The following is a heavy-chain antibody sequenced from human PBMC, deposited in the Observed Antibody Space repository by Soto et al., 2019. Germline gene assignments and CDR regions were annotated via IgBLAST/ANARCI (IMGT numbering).Heavy chain of an antibody. Sequence: GGSLRLSCAASGFTFTNYGMHWVRQAPGKGLEWVAVIWYDGNNKYYADSVKGRFAIPKDNSQNTLYLQMNNLRPEDTAVYYCTRDPYGGSRYYFDSWGQGTLVTVSS. CDR2: IWYDGNNK. V-gene: IGHV3-33*01. CDR3: TRDPYGGSRYYFDS. CDR1: GFTFTNYG. D-gene: IGHD1-26*01. J-gene: IGHJ4*02.